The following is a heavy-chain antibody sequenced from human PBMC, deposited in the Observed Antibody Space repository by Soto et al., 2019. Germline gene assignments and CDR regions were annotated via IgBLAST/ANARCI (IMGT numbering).Heavy chain of an antibody. Sequence: ASVKVSCKASGYTFTGYYMHWVRQAPGQGLGWMGWINPNSGGTNYTQKFHGRVTMTRDTSISTAYMELSRLRSDDTAVYYCARGGYNWNYFNYWGQGTLVTVSS. CDR2: INPNSGGT. CDR3: ARGGYNWNYFNY. J-gene: IGHJ4*02. D-gene: IGHD1-20*01. V-gene: IGHV1-2*02. CDR1: GYTFTGYY.